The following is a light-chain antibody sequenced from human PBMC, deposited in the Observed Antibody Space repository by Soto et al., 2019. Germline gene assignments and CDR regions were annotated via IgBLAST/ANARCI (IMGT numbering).Light chain of an antibody. CDR3: QQYGGAPRIT. CDR1: QSVSYY. J-gene: IGKJ5*01. CDR2: DAS. Sequence: EIVLTQSPGTLSLSPGERATLSCRASQSVSYYLAWYQQKPGQAPRLLIYDASSRSTGVPDRFSGSGSGTDFALIINRLEPEDDAIYYCQQYGGAPRITFGQGTRLEIK. V-gene: IGKV3-20*01.